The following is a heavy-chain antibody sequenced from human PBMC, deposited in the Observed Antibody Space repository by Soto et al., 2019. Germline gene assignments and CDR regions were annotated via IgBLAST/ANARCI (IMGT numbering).Heavy chain of an antibody. CDR1: GGSISSYY. Sequence: PSETLSLTCTVSGGSISSYYWSWIRQSPGKGLEWIGCVYTNGATNYNPSLNSRVTISVDTSKNQFSLRLSSVTAADTAVYYCARPRYIGYDYAFDVWGQGTMVTVSS. V-gene: IGHV4-59*01. D-gene: IGHD5-12*01. CDR3: ARPRYIGYDYAFDV. CDR2: VYTNGAT. J-gene: IGHJ3*01.